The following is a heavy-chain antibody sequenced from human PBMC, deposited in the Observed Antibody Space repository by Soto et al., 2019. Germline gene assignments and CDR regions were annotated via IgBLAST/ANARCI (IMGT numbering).Heavy chain of an antibody. D-gene: IGHD2-2*01. V-gene: IGHV3-23*01. CDR2: ITDSGDDT. J-gene: IGHJ4*02. Sequence: EVQLLESGGGLVQPGGSLRLSCAASGFTFNNYAMGWVRQAPGKGLEWVSAITDSGDDTYYIDSVKGWFTISRDNSKSTLYLQMNSLRAEDTAIYYCAKLGSSSWSPHYYFDYWGQGTLVTVSS. CDR3: AKLGSSSWSPHYYFDY. CDR1: GFTFNNYA.